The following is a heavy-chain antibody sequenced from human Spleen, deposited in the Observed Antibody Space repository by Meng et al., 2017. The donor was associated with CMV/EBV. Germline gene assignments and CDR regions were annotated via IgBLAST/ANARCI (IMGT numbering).Heavy chain of an antibody. CDR1: GFSFSTYG. Sequence: GESLKISCEASGFSFSTYGFHWVRQAPGKGLEWVAFIRFDGSNKNYADSVKGRFTISRDNSKNTLYLQMNSLRAEDTAVYYCAREFEMGYYDSPRAFDIWGQGTMVTVSS. D-gene: IGHD3-22*01. CDR2: IRFDGSNK. J-gene: IGHJ3*02. CDR3: AREFEMGYYDSPRAFDI. V-gene: IGHV3-30*02.